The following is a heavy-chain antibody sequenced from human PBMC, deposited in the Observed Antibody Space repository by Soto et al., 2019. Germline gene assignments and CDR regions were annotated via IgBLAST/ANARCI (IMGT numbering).Heavy chain of an antibody. CDR1: GYTFTSYG. V-gene: IGHV1-18*01. Sequence: ASGKVSCKASGYTFTSYGISWVRQAPGQGFEWMGWISAYNGNTNYAQKLQGRVTMTTDTSTSTAYMELRSLRSDDTAVYYCARVENCSGGSFYSSAFDIWGQGTMVTVSS. CDR2: ISAYNGNT. D-gene: IGHD2-15*01. J-gene: IGHJ3*02. CDR3: ARVENCSGGSFYSSAFDI.